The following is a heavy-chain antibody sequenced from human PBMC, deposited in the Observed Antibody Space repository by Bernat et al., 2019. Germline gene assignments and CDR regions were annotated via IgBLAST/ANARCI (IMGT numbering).Heavy chain of an antibody. CDR2: ISRSTTVI. V-gene: IGHV3-48*02. J-gene: IGHJ5*01. D-gene: IGHD6-13*01. CDR1: GFSFSDYS. CDR3: ARDCSTIAALGHNWFDP. Sequence: EVQLVESGGGLVQSGGSLRLSCAASGFSFSDYSMNWVRQAPGKGLEWVSYISRSTTVIYSADSVKGRFTISRDNAKNSLYLQMNSLRDEDTAVYYCARDCSTIAALGHNWFDPWGQGTLVTVSS.